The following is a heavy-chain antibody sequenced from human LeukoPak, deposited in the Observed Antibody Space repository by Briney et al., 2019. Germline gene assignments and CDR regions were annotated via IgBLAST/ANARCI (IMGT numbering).Heavy chain of an antibody. D-gene: IGHD3-22*01. CDR1: GFTFSNYA. V-gene: IGHV3-23*01. CDR3: ARDRGYYYDSSGLDY. CDR2: ISHSGGIT. J-gene: IGHJ4*02. Sequence: PGGSLRLSCAASGFTFSNYAMNWVRQAPGKGLEWVSMISHSGGITYYADSVKGRFTISRDNAKNTLYLQMNSLRAEDTAVYYCARDRGYYYDSSGLDYWGQGTLVTVSS.